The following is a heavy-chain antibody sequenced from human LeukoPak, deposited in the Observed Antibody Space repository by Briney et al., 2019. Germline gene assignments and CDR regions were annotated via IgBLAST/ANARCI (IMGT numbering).Heavy chain of an antibody. V-gene: IGHV3-23*01. CDR3: AGGEYSSGPNDY. CDR1: GFTFSSYA. Sequence: PGGSLRLSCAASGFTFSSYAMSSVRQAPGKGLEWVSAISGSGGSTYYADSVKGRFTISRDNSKNTLYLQMNSLRAEDTAVYYCAGGEYSSGPNDYWGQGTLVTVSS. D-gene: IGHD6-19*01. J-gene: IGHJ4*02. CDR2: ISGSGGST.